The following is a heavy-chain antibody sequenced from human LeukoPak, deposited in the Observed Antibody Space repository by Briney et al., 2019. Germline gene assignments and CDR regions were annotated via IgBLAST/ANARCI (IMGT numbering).Heavy chain of an antibody. CDR3: ARDAFSSSSSSFPLDY. D-gene: IGHD6-6*01. J-gene: IGHJ4*01. CDR2: ISYDGSNK. CDR1: GFTFSSYA. V-gene: IGHV3-30-3*01. Sequence: GGSLRLSCAASGFTFSSYAMHWVRQAPGKGLEWVAVISYDGSNKFYADSVKGRFTISRDNSKNTLYLQMNSLRAEDTAVYNCARDAFSSSSSSFPLDYWGQEPWSPSPQ.